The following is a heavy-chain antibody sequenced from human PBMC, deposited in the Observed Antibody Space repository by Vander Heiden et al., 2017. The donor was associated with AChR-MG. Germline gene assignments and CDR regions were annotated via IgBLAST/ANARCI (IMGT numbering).Heavy chain of an antibody. CDR2: INHSGST. D-gene: IGHD3-10*01. CDR1: GGSFSGYY. V-gene: IGHV4-34*01. J-gene: IGHJ6*02. Sequence: QVQLQQWGAGLLKPSETLSPTCSVYGGSFSGYYWTGVRQPPGKGLEWIGEINHSGSTNYNPSLKSRVTISVDTSKNQFSLKLSSVTAADTAVYYCARESYYGSGSYYKGAYYGMDVWGQGTTVTVSS. CDR3: ARESYYGSGSYYKGAYYGMDV.